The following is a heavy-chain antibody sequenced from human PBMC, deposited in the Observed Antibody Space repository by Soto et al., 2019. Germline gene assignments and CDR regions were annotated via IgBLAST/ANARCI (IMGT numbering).Heavy chain of an antibody. CDR3: ARGSVVRGVDY. CDR2: IYYSGST. Sequence: SETLSLTCTVSGVSISSYYWSWIRQPPGKGLEWIGYIYYSGSTNYNPSLKSRVTISVDTSKNQFSLKLGSVTAADTAVYYCARGSVVRGVDYWGQGTLVTVSS. V-gene: IGHV4-59*01. J-gene: IGHJ4*02. CDR1: GVSISSYY. D-gene: IGHD3-10*01.